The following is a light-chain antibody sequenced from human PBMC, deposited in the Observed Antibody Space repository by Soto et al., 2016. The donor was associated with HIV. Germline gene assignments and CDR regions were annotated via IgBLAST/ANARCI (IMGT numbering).Light chain of an antibody. CDR2: AAS. CDR1: QGISSY. CDR3: QQLNSYPIT. J-gene: IGKJ5*01. Sequence: DIQLTQSPSFLSASVGDRVTITCRASQGISSYLAWYQQKPGKAPKLLIYAASTLQSGVPSRFGGSGSGTEFTLTISSLQPEDFATYYCQQLNSYPITFGQRTRLEIK. V-gene: IGKV1-9*01.